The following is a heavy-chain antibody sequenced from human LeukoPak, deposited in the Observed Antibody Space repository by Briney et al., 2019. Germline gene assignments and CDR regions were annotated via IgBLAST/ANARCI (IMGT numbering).Heavy chain of an antibody. V-gene: IGHV5-51*01. CDR3: ARADYDKNGLGGDFDH. Sequence: GESLKISCRGSGYSFTRDWIAWVRQMPGKGLEWMGLVYIGDSDARYSPTFRGQVTISADKSLSVAYLQWNSLQASDSAIYYCARADYDKNGLGGDFDHWGQGTLVTVSS. J-gene: IGHJ4*02. D-gene: IGHD3-22*01. CDR2: VYIGDSDA. CDR1: GYSFTRDW.